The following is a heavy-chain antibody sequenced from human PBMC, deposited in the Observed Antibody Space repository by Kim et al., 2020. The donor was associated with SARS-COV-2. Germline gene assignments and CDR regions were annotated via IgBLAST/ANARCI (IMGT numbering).Heavy chain of an antibody. V-gene: IGHV4-39*02. CDR2: IYYSGST. CDR3: ARDPPATWIQLWLRKNNWFDP. CDR1: GGSISSSSYY. Sequence: SETLSLTCTVSGGSISSSSYYWGWIRQPPGKGLEWIGSIYYSGSTYYNPSLKSRVTISVDTSKNQFSLKLSSVTAADTAVYYCARDPPATWIQLWLRKNNWFDPWGQGTLVTVSS. J-gene: IGHJ5*02. D-gene: IGHD5-18*01.